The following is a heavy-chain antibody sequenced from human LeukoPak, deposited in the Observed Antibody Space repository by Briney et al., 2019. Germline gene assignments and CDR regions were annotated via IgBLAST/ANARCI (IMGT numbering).Heavy chain of an antibody. D-gene: IGHD2/OR15-2a*01. CDR1: GFTVSSNY. V-gene: IGHV3-53*01. J-gene: IGHJ4*02. Sequence: GGSLRLSCAASGFTVSSNYMNWVRQAPGKGLEWVSVIYSGGNTYYADSVKGRFTISRDKFRNTLYLQIDSLTAEDTAVYYCARATSFAYYFEYWGQGTLVTVSS. CDR2: IYSGGNT. CDR3: ARATSFAYYFEY.